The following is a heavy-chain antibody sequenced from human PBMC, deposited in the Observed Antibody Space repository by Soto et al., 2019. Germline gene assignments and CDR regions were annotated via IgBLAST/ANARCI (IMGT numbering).Heavy chain of an antibody. CDR2: ISFDGRNK. Sequence: QEQLVESGGGVVQPGRSLRLSCAASGFTFSHYAMHWVRQAPGKGLQWVSSISFDGRNKYYVDSVKGRFTISRDNSKNTLFMEVDSLRVEDMAVYYCAKVRRVGNGYNLGFDYWGQGTLVTVSS. CDR3: AKVRRVGNGYNLGFDY. D-gene: IGHD5-12*01. CDR1: GFTFSHYA. J-gene: IGHJ4*02. V-gene: IGHV3-30*04.